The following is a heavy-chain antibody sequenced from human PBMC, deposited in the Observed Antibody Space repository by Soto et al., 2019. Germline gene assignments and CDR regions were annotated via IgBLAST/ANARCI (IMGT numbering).Heavy chain of an antibody. CDR1: GGTFTSYT. V-gene: IGHV1-69*08. CDR2: IIPILGIA. D-gene: IGHD2-2*01. Sequence: QVRLVQSGAEVKRPGSSVKVSCKASGGTFTSYTLSWVRQVPGQGPEWMGRIIPILGIASYAQKFQGRVTITADESTSTAYMDLTALRSEDTAVYYCARECTGWAAADMPYYFDSWGQGTLVVVSS. CDR3: ARECTGWAAADMPYYFDS. J-gene: IGHJ4*02.